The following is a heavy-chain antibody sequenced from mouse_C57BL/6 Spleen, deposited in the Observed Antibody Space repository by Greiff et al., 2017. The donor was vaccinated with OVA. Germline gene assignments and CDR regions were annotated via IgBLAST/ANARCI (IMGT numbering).Heavy chain of an antibody. CDR3: ARKITTVVATEDMDY. Sequence: QVTLKVSGPGLLQPSQTLSLTCSFSGFSLSTFGMGVGWLRQPSGQGLVWLAHTWWGDDKYYNTVLKSRLITSKDTSKNQVFLKIANVDTADTATYDCARKITTVVATEDMDYWGQGTTVTVSS. V-gene: IGHV8-8*01. D-gene: IGHD1-1*01. J-gene: IGHJ4*01. CDR1: GFSLSTFGMG. CDR2: TWWGDDK.